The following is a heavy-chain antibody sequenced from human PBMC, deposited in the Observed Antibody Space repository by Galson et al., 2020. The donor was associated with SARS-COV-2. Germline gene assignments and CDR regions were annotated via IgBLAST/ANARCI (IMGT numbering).Heavy chain of an antibody. CDR1: VYNLTELS. CDR2: FDPEEGET. J-gene: IGHJ6*02. Sequence: ASVTVSCQVSVYNLTELSMHWVRQAPGKGLEWMGGFDPEEGETIYAQRFQGRHPMHQVTSTDTAYMDLSSLRVEDTAVYYCAISPAITMVRGVIKGYCYYDGMDGWGQGTTVTVSS. D-gene: IGHD3-10*01. CDR3: AISPAITMVRGVIKGYCYYDGMDG. V-gene: IGHV1-24*01.